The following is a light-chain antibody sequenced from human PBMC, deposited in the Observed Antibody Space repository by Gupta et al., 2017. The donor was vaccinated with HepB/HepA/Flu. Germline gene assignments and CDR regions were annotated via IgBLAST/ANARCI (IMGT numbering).Light chain of an antibody. CDR3: QQDGNLPNS. V-gene: IGKV3-20*01. J-gene: IGKJ2*03. CDR2: GAS. CDR1: QSVSNNY. Sequence: SPGTLSLSPGERATLSCRASQSVSNNYLAWYQQKAGQAPRLLIYGASTRATGIPDRFSGSGSGTDFTLTISRLEPEDFALYHCQQDGNLPNSFGQWTKLEI.